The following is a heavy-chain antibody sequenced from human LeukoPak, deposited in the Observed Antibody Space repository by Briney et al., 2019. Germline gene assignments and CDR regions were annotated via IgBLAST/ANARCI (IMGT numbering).Heavy chain of an antibody. J-gene: IGHJ4*02. D-gene: IGHD1-1*01. CDR3: ARDFKEHHLERTPDH. V-gene: IGHV1-18*01. Sequence: GASVKVSCKASGGTFSSYAISWVRQARGQGLEWMGWISGYNGHTSYALKFQGRVTMTTDTSTSTAYMELRSLRSDDTAVYFCARDFKEHHLERTPDHWGQGALVTVSS. CDR1: GGTFSSYA. CDR2: ISGYNGHT.